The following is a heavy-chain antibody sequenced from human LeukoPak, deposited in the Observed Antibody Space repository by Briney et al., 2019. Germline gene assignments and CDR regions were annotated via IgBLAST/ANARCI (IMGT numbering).Heavy chain of an antibody. CDR1: GGSISSYY. CDR2: IYYSGST. V-gene: IGHV4-59*01. J-gene: IGHJ4*02. D-gene: IGHD6-19*01. CDR3: ARAVAGHRKFDY. Sequence: SETLSLTCTVSGGSISSYYWSWIRQPPGKGLEWIGYIYYSGSTNYNPSLKSRVTMSVDTSKNQFSLKLSSVTAADTAVYYCARAVAGHRKFDYWGQGTLVTVSS.